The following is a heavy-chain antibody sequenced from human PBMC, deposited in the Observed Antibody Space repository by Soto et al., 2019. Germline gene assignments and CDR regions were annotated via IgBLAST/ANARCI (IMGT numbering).Heavy chain of an antibody. J-gene: IGHJ6*02. D-gene: IGHD2-8*01. Sequence: GASVKVSCKASGYTFTSYDINWVRQATGQGLEWMGWMNPNSGNTGYAQKFQGRVTMTRNTSISTAYMELSSLRSEDTAVYYCARARYCTNGVCYGPLYYYYYGMDVWGQGPTVTVSS. CDR1: GYTFTSYD. CDR3: ARARYCTNGVCYGPLYYYYYGMDV. CDR2: MNPNSGNT. V-gene: IGHV1-8*01.